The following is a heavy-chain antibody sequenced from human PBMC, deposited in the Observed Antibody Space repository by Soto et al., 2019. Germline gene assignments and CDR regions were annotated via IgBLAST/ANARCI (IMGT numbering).Heavy chain of an antibody. CDR2: ISGTGAST. V-gene: IGHV3-23*01. CDR1: GFTFSSYA. J-gene: IGHJ3*02. Sequence: PGGSLRLSCAASGFTFSSYAMSWVRQAPGKGLEWVSVISGTGASTYYADSVKARFTISRDNSKNTLYLQMNSLRAEDTAVYYCAKDSQGCSGVSCLGYEPFGICGHGTMVTV. CDR3: AKDSQGCSGVSCLGYEPFGI. D-gene: IGHD2-15*01.